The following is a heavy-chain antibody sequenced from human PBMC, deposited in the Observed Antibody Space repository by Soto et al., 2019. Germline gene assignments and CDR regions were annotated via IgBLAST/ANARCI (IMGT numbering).Heavy chain of an antibody. CDR1: GGSISSYY. D-gene: IGHD3-3*01. CDR2: IYYSGST. Sequence: SETLSLTCTVSGGSISSYYWSWIRQPPGKGLEWIGYIYYSGSTNYNPSLKSRVTISVDTSKNQFSLKLSSVTAADTAVYYCARSPSRVVYYWGQGTLVTVSS. CDR3: ARSPSRVVYY. J-gene: IGHJ4*02. V-gene: IGHV4-59*01.